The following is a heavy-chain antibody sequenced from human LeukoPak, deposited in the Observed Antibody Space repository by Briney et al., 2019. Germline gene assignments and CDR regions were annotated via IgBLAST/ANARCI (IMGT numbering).Heavy chain of an antibody. V-gene: IGHV3-21*01. CDR2: ISSSSIYI. J-gene: IGHJ4*02. D-gene: IGHD2-2*02. CDR3: ARSYPGSAGDY. CDR1: GGSFSGYY. Sequence: ETLSLTCAVYGGSFSGYYWSWVRQAPGKGLEWVSSISSSSIYIYYADSVKGRFTISRDNAKNSLYLQMNSLRAEDTAVYYCARSYPGSAGDYWGQGTLVTVSS.